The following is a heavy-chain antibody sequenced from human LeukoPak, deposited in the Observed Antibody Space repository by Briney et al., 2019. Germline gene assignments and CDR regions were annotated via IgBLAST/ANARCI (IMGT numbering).Heavy chain of an antibody. J-gene: IGHJ6*03. V-gene: IGHV4-34*01. CDR2: INHSGST. CDR1: GGSFSGYY. D-gene: IGHD6-13*01. Sequence: PSETLSLTCAVYGGSFSGYYWSWIRQPPGKGLEWIGEINHSGSTNYNPSLKSRVTISVDTSMNQFSLKLSSVTAADTAVYYCARGGPRIAAAEPYMDVWGKGTTVTVSS. CDR3: ARGGPRIAAAEPYMDV.